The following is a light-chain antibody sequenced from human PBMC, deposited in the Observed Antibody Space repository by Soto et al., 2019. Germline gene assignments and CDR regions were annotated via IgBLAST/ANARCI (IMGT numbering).Light chain of an antibody. CDR1: QRVRSRY. J-gene: IGKJ1*01. Sequence: EIVLTQSPGTLSLSPGERATLSCRASQRVRSRYLAWFQQKPGQAPRLLIYGASSRATGIPDRFSGSGSGTDFTLTISRLEPEDFAVYYCQQYGISPWTFGQGSKVEIK. CDR2: GAS. V-gene: IGKV3-20*01. CDR3: QQYGISPWT.